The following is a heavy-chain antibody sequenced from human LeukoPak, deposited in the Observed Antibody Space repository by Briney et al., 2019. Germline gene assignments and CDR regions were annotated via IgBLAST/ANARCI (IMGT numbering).Heavy chain of an antibody. V-gene: IGHV3-23*01. CDR3: AKEDYDFWSGYWFDY. J-gene: IGHJ4*02. CDR1: GFTFSNYA. D-gene: IGHD3-3*01. CDR2: ISGSGGST. Sequence: GGSLRLSCAASGFTFSNYAMHWVRQAPGKGLEWVSAISGSGGSTYYADSVKGRFTISRDNSKNTLYLQMNSLRAEDTAVYYCAKEDYDFWSGYWFDYWGQGTLVTVSS.